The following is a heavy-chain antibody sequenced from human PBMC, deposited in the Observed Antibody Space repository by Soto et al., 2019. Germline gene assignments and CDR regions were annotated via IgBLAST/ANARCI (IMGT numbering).Heavy chain of an antibody. D-gene: IGHD4-17*01. V-gene: IGHV4-39*07. CDR2: IYYSGST. CDR1: GGSISSSGYY. CDR3: ARDHGYGDYGNFDY. Sequence: SETLSLTCTVSGGSISSSGYYWGWIRQPPGKGLEWIGSIYYSGSTYYNPSLKSRVTISVDTSKNQFSLKLSSVTAADTAVYYCARDHGYGDYGNFDYWGQGTLVTVSS. J-gene: IGHJ4*02.